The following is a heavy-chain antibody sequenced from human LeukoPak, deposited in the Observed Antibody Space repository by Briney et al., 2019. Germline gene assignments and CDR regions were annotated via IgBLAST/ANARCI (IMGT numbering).Heavy chain of an antibody. J-gene: IGHJ4*02. CDR3: ATDSVNFDWLLQASDENDRLDY. D-gene: IGHD3-9*01. Sequence: PGGSLRLYCAASGFTFSDYYMSWIRQAPGKGLEWVSYISSSGSTIYYADSVKGRFTISRDNAKNSLYLQMNSLRAEDTAVYYCATDSVNFDWLLQASDENDRLDYWGQGTLVTVSS. CDR2: ISSSGSTI. V-gene: IGHV3-11*01. CDR1: GFTFSDYY.